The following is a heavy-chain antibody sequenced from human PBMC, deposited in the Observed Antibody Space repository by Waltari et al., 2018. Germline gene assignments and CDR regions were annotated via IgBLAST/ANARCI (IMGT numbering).Heavy chain of an antibody. CDR1: GGTFSSYA. Sequence: QVQLVQSGAEVKKPGSSVKVSCKASGGTFSSYAISWVRQAPGQGLEWLGGDCAILGTASYAQKFQGRVTITTEESTSTVYMELSSLRSEDTAVYYCARGFPAVAGFDYWGQGTLVTVSS. CDR3: ARGFPAVAGFDY. D-gene: IGHD6-19*01. V-gene: IGHV1-69*05. CDR2: DCAILGTA. J-gene: IGHJ4*02.